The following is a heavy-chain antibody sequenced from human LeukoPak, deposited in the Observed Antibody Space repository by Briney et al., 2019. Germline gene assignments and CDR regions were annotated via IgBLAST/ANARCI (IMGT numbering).Heavy chain of an antibody. CDR3: ARSRGGGSLLGY. CDR2: ISHDGSNK. V-gene: IGHV3-30*04. J-gene: IGHJ4*02. D-gene: IGHD2-15*01. CDR1: GFTFSSYA. Sequence: GGSLRLSCAASGFTFSSYAMHWVRQAPGKGLDWVAVISHDGSNKYYADSVKGRFTISRDNSKNTLYLQMNSLRAEDTAVYYCARSRGGGSLLGYWGQGTLVTVSS.